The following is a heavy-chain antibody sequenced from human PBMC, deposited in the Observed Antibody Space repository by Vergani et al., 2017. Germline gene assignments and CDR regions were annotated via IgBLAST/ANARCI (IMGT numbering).Heavy chain of an antibody. J-gene: IGHJ4*02. CDR3: ARALLRYCSGGSCYRSLDY. CDR2: IIPIFGTA. CDR1: GGTFSSYA. V-gene: IGHV1-69*01. Sequence: QVQLVQSGAEVKKPGSSVKVSCKASGGTFSSYAISWVRQAPGQGVEWMGGIIPIFGTANYAQKFQGRVTITADESTSTAYMELSSLRSEDTAVYYCARALLRYCSGGSCYRSLDYWGQGTLVTVSS. D-gene: IGHD2-15*01.